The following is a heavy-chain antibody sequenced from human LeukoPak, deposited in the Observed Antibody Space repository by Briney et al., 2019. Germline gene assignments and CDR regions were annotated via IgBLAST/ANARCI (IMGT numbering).Heavy chain of an antibody. J-gene: IGHJ4*02. D-gene: IGHD5-12*01. CDR1: GFTFSSYS. CDR2: ISSSSSYI. Sequence: SGGSLRLSCAASGFTFSSYSMNWVRQAPGKGLEWVSSISSSSSYIYYADSVKGRYTISRDNAKNSLYLQMNSLRAEDTAVYYCAREAYSGYDGDYFDYWGQGTLVTVSS. CDR3: AREAYSGYDGDYFDY. V-gene: IGHV3-21*01.